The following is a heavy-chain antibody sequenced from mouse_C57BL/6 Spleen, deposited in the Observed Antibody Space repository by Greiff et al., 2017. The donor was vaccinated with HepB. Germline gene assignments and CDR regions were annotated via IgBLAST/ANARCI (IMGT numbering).Heavy chain of an antibody. J-gene: IGHJ4*01. CDR1: GFNIKDYY. CDR3: TNLYYGNYVDAMDY. D-gene: IGHD2-1*01. Sequence: EVQLQQSGAELVRPGASVKLSCTASGFNIKDYYMHWVKQRPEQGLEWIGRIDPEDGDTEYAPKFQGKATMTADTSSNTAYLQLSSLTSEDTAVDYCTNLYYGNYVDAMDYWGQGTSVTVSA. V-gene: IGHV14-1*01. CDR2: IDPEDGDT.